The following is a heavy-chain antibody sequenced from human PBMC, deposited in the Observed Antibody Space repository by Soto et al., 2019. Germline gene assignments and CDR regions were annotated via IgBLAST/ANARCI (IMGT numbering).Heavy chain of an antibody. CDR2: IYYSGST. V-gene: IGHV4-39*01. J-gene: IGHJ4*02. CDR3: ARHGPGGSYSDY. D-gene: IGHD1-26*01. Sequence: QLQLQESGPGLVKPSETLSLTCTVSGGSISSSSYYWGWIRQPPGKGLEWIGSIYYSGSTYYNPSLKGRVTMSVDTSKNQFSLKLSSVTAADTAVYYCARHGPGGSYSDYWGQGTLVTVSS. CDR1: GGSISSSSYY.